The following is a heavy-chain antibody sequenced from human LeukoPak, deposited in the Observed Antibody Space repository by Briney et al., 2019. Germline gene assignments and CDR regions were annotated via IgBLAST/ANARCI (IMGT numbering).Heavy chain of an antibody. CDR2: IIPIFGIA. J-gene: IGHJ6*02. CDR3: ARVLRKGFWRDYYYYGMDV. D-gene: IGHD3-3*01. Sequence: SVKVSCKASGGTFSSYAISWVRQAPGQGLEWMGRIIPIFGIANYAQKFQGRVTITADKSTSTAYMELSSLRSEDTAVYCCARVLRKGFWRDYYYYGMDVWGQGTTVTVSS. CDR1: GGTFSSYA. V-gene: IGHV1-69*04.